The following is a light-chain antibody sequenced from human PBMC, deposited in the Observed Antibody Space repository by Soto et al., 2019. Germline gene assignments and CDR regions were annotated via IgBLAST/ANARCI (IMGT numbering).Light chain of an antibody. CDR1: QVMSSW. J-gene: IGKJ5*01. CDR3: QQTDTLPST. V-gene: IGKV1D-12*01. Sequence: DIQMTQSPSSVSAAVGERVTITCRASQVMSSWLAWYQQKPGKAPKLLIFAASTLQSGVPSRFSGSGSRTDFTLTITSLEPEDMGTYYCQQTDTLPSTFGQGTRLEIK. CDR2: AAS.